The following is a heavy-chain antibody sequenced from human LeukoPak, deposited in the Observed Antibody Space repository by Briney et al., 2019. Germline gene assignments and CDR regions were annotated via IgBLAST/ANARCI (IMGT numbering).Heavy chain of an antibody. CDR1: GYTFTGYY. D-gene: IGHD3-3*02. J-gene: IGHJ4*02. CDR3: WSDLTSTVWD. Sequence: AAVKVSCKASGYTFTGYYMHWVRQAPGQGLEWMGWINPNSGGTNYEQKFQGRVTITRDTSISTAYMELNRLRSDDTAGYYCWSDLTSTVWDWGKGTLVTVSS. V-gene: IGHV1-2*02. CDR2: INPNSGGT.